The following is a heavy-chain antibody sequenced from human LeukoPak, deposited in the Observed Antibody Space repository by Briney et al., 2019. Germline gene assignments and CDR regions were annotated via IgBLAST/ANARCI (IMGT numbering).Heavy chain of an antibody. D-gene: IGHD3-22*01. Sequence: GGSLRLSCAASGYTFSIHAMSWVRQAPGKGLQWVSSITSRGESTWYVDSVKGRFTITRDNSEYTLYLQMHSLRAEDTAVYYCARDRPNYYGSDGHYYRRDGDYWGRGTLVSVSS. CDR3: ARDRPNYYGSDGHYYRRDGDY. CDR2: ITSRGEST. V-gene: IGHV3-23*01. J-gene: IGHJ4*02. CDR1: GYTFSIHA.